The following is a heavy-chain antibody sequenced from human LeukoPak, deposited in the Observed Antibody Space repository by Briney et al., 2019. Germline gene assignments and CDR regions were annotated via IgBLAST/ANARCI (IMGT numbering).Heavy chain of an antibody. CDR1: GGSISSSSYY. CDR3: ASRDSSGYYYYFDY. V-gene: IGHV4-39*07. D-gene: IGHD3-22*01. CDR2: IYYSGST. Sequence: PSETLSLTCTVSGGSISSSSYYWGWIRQPPGKGLEWIGTIYYSGSTYYNPSLKSRVTLSVDTSKNQFSLKLSSVTAADTAVYYCASRDSSGYYYYFDYWGQGTLVTVSS. J-gene: IGHJ4*02.